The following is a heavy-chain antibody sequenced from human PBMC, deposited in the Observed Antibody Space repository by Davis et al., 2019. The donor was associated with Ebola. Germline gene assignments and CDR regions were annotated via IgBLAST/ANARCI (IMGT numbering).Heavy chain of an antibody. D-gene: IGHD5-18*01. CDR1: GFTFSRYA. CDR3: AKDERGYSYGYLGY. Sequence: PGGSLRLSCAASGFTFSRYAMHWVRQAPGKGLEWVAVISYDGSNKYYADSVKGRFTISRDNSKNTLYLQMNSLRAEDTAVYYCAKDERGYSYGYLGYWGQGTLVTVSS. CDR2: ISYDGSNK. V-gene: IGHV3-30*04. J-gene: IGHJ4*02.